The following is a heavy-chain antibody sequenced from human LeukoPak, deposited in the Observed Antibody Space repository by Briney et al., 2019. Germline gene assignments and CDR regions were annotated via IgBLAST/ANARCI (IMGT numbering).Heavy chain of an antibody. CDR2: IYHSGSP. V-gene: IGHV4-38-2*01. Sequence: SETLSLTCAVSGYSISSGYYWGWIRQPPGKGLEWIGNIYHSGSPYYNPSLKNRVTISVDTSKNQFSLKVSSVTVADTAVYYCARAQRSYDSSGYLRPYAFDIWGQGTMVTVSS. CDR1: GYSISSGYY. J-gene: IGHJ3*02. D-gene: IGHD3-22*01. CDR3: ARAQRSYDSSGYLRPYAFDI.